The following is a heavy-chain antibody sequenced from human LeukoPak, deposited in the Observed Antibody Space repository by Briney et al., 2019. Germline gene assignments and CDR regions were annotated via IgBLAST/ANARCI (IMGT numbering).Heavy chain of an antibody. CDR2: ISSSSSTI. J-gene: IGHJ4*02. D-gene: IGHD1-26*01. CDR3: AKTPSGSYSPYDY. CDR1: GFTFSSYS. V-gene: IGHV3-48*01. Sequence: PGGSLRLSCAASGFTFSSYSMNWVRQAPGKGLQWVSYISSSSSTIYYADSVKGRFTISRDNAKNSLYLQMNSLRAEDTAVYYCAKTPSGSYSPYDYWGQGTLVTVSS.